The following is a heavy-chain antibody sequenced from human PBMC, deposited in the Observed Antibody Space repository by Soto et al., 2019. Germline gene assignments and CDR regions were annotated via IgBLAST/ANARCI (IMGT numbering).Heavy chain of an antibody. V-gene: IGHV1-69*13. CDR3: ARGVYEVVVAGNWFDP. J-gene: IGHJ5*02. CDR1: GGTFSSYA. D-gene: IGHD2-15*01. Sequence: SVKVSCKASGGTFSSYAISWVRQAPGQGLEWMGGIIPIFCTANYAQKFQGRVTITADESTSTAYMELSSLRSEDTAVYYCARGVYEVVVAGNWFDPWGQGTLVTVSS. CDR2: IIPIFCTA.